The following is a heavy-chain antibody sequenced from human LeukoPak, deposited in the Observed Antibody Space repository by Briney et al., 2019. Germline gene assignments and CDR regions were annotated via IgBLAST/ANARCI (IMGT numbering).Heavy chain of an antibody. Sequence: PGRSLRLSCAASGFTFSSYGMHWVHQAPGKGLEWVAVIWYDGSNKYYADSVKGRFTISRDNSKNTLYLQMNSLRAEDTAVYYCARDMSYYDSNGDWGQGTLVTVSS. J-gene: IGHJ4*02. CDR3: ARDMSYYDSNGD. CDR2: IWYDGSNK. V-gene: IGHV3-33*01. D-gene: IGHD3-22*01. CDR1: GFTFSSYG.